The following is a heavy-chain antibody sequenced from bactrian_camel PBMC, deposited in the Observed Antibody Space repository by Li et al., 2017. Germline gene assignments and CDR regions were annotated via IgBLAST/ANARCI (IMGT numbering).Heavy chain of an antibody. V-gene: IGHV3S40*01. CDR1: GYTYNRNC. D-gene: IGHD2*01. CDR3: AAFDYPSCGIYLSSRVEPNY. Sequence: DVQLVESGGGSVQAGGSLRLSCAASGYTYNRNCMAWFRQAPGKEREGVARIATGSGNTYYADSVKGRFTISQDNAKNTVYLQMNDLKPEDTAMYYCAAFDYPSCGIYLSSRVEPNYRGRGTQVTVS. J-gene: IGHJ4*01. CDR2: IATGSGNT.